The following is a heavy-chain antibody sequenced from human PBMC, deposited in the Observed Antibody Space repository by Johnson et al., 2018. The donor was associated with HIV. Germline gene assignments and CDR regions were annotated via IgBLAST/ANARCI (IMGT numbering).Heavy chain of an antibody. V-gene: IGHV3-9*01. Sequence: VQLVESGGGLVQPGRSLRLSCAASGFTFDDYAMHWVRQAPGKGLEWVSGISWNSGSIGYADSVKGRFTISRDNSKKTLYLQMNSLRAEDTAVYYCAKDRVRDAFDIWGQGTMVTVSS. D-gene: IGHD3-22*01. CDR1: GFTFDDYA. CDR3: AKDRVRDAFDI. CDR2: ISWNSGSI. J-gene: IGHJ3*02.